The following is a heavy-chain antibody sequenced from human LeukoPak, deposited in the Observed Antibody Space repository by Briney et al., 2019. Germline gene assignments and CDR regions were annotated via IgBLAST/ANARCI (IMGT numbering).Heavy chain of an antibody. CDR3: ARDSAPYSSSWYHYYYYMDV. D-gene: IGHD6-13*01. V-gene: IGHV4-59*01. J-gene: IGHJ6*03. CDR1: GGSISSYY. Sequence: SETLSLTCTDSGGSISSYYWSWIRQPPGKGLEWIGYIYYSGSTNYNPSLKSRVTISVDTSKNQFSLKLSSVTAADTAVYYCARDSAPYSSSWYHYYYYMDVWGKGTTVTVSS. CDR2: IYYSGST.